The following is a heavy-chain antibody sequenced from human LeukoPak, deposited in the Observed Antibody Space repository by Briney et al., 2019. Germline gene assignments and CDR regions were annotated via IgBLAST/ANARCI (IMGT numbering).Heavy chain of an antibody. J-gene: IGHJ4*02. CDR3: ARLTHVDTAI. Sequence: SETLSLTCTVSGGSISSYYWSWIRQPPGKGLEWIGYIYYSGSTDYNPSLKSRVTISVDTSKNQFSLKLSSVTAADTAVYYCARLTHVDTAIWGQGTLVTVSS. D-gene: IGHD5-18*01. CDR1: GGSISSYY. CDR2: IYYSGST. V-gene: IGHV4-59*08.